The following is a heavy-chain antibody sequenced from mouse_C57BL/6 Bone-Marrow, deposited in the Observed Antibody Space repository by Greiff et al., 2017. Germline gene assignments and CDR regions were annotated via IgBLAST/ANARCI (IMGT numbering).Heavy chain of an antibody. J-gene: IGHJ3*01. CDR1: GYTFTSYW. V-gene: IGHV1-69*01. CDR2: IDPSDSYT. CDR3: GKTAQAWEFAY. Sequence: QVQLQQPGAELVMPGASVKLSCKASGYTFTSYWMHWVKQRPGQGLEWIGEIDPSDSYTNYNQKFKGKSTLTVDKSSSTAYMPLSSLTSEDSAVYYCGKTAQAWEFAYWGQGTLVTVSA. D-gene: IGHD3-2*02.